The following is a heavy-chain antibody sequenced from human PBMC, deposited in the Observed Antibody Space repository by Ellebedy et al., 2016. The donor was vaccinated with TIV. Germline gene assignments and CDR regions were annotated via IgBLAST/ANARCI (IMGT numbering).Heavy chain of an antibody. CDR1: GFIFSSFW. Sequence: GGSLRLSXTTSGFIFSSFWMTWVRQAPGKGLEWVANIKQGGSARYYGDSVKGRFTISRDNSKNTVYLQMNSLRAEDTAVYYCARGERSTSPMGVWGQGTTVTVSS. V-gene: IGHV3-7*03. CDR2: IKQGGSAR. J-gene: IGHJ6*02. CDR3: ARGERSTSPMGV. D-gene: IGHD2-2*01.